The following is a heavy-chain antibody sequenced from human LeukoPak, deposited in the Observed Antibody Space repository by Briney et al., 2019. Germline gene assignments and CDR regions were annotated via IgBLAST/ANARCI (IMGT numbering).Heavy chain of an antibody. CDR1: GYTFTGFY. CDR3: ARDWFVDSGDDPFPFDY. Sequence: ASVKVSCKASGYTFTGFYIHWVRQAPGQGLEWMGWINPNSGGTNYAQKFQGRVTMTRDTSISTAYMELSRLTSDDTAIYYCARDWFVDSGDDPFPFDYWGQGTLVTVFS. D-gene: IGHD5-12*01. V-gene: IGHV1-2*02. J-gene: IGHJ4*02. CDR2: INPNSGGT.